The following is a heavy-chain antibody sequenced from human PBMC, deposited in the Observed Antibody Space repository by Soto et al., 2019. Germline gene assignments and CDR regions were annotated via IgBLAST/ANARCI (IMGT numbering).Heavy chain of an antibody. CDR3: ARRVNTHPYDYWYFDL. CDR2: IIPIFGTA. V-gene: IGHV1-69*01. CDR1: GGTFSSYA. J-gene: IGHJ2*01. D-gene: IGHD3-3*01. Sequence: QVQLVQSGAEVKKPGSSVKVSCKASGGTFSSYAISWVRQAPGQGLEWMGGIIPIFGTAHYAQKFQGRVTITADESTSTAYMELSSLRSEDTAVYYFARRVNTHPYDYWYFDLCGRGTLVTVSS.